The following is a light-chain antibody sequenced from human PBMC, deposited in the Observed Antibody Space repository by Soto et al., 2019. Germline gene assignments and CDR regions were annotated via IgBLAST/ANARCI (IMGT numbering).Light chain of an antibody. CDR2: GAS. J-gene: IGKJ4*01. Sequence: VMTQFPTTLSVSPGETATLSCRASHSVGSNLAWYQQNPGQAPRLLIYGASTRATGVPARFSGSGSATPFTLTISNTQSEDFGFYYCQQYKQWPVAFGGGTKVEIK. CDR3: QQYKQWPVA. CDR1: HSVGSN. V-gene: IGKV3-15*01.